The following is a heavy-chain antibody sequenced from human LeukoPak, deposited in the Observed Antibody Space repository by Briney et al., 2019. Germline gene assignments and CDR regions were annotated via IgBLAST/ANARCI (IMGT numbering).Heavy chain of an antibody. V-gene: IGHV4-34*01. CDR2: INHSGST. Sequence: PSETLSLTCAVYGGSFSGYYWSWIRQPPGKGLEWIGEINHSGSTNYNPSLKSRVTMSVDTSKNQISLRLSSVTAADTAVYYCASGTWYSSGWGWFDPWGQGTLVTVAS. J-gene: IGHJ5*02. D-gene: IGHD6-19*01. CDR1: GGSFSGYY. CDR3: ASGTWYSSGWGWFDP.